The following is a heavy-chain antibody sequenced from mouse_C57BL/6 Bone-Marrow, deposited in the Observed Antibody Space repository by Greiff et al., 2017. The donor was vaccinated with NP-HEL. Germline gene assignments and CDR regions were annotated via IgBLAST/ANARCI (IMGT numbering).Heavy chain of an antibody. J-gene: IGHJ4*01. D-gene: IGHD2-1*01. CDR1: GFSLTSYG. CDR3: ATIRNYYAMDY. Sequence: QVQLKESGPGLVQPSQSLSITCTVSGFSLTSYGVHWVRQSPGKGLEWLGVIWSGGSTDYNAAFISRLSISKDNSKSQVFFKMNSLQADDTAIYYCATIRNYYAMDYWGQGTSATVSS. CDR2: IWSGGST. V-gene: IGHV2-2*01.